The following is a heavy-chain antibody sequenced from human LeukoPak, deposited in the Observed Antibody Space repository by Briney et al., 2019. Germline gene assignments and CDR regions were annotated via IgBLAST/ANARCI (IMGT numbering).Heavy chain of an antibody. J-gene: IGHJ3*02. D-gene: IGHD5/OR15-5a*01. CDR3: VRALSVFLDAFDI. CDR1: GGSISSSNW. Sequence: SETLSLTCAVSGGSISSSNWWSWVRQPPGKGLEWIGEIYHSGSTNYNPSLKSRVTISVDKSKNQFSLKLSSVTAADTAVYYCVRALSVFLDAFDIWGQGTMVTVSS. V-gene: IGHV4-4*02. CDR2: IYHSGST.